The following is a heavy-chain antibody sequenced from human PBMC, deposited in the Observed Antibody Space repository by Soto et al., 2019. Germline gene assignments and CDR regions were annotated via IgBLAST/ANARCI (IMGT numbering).Heavy chain of an antibody. CDR1: GFTFSSYA. V-gene: IGHV3-30-3*01. D-gene: IGHD6-13*01. Sequence: GGSLRLSCAASGFTFSSYAMHWVRQAPGKGLEWVAVISYDGSNKYYADSVKGRFTISRDNSKNTLYLQMNSLRAEDTAVYYCVRGVYSSSWYATVYYYYGMDVWGQGTTVTVSS. J-gene: IGHJ6*02. CDR2: ISYDGSNK. CDR3: VRGVYSSSWYATVYYYYGMDV.